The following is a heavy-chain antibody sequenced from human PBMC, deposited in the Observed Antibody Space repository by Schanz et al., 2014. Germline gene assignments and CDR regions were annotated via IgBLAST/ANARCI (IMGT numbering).Heavy chain of an antibody. Sequence: EVQLVESGGGLVQPGGSLRLSCAASGFTFSSHALTWVRQAPGKGLEWVSAISGSGDSTYTADSVQGRFTISRDNSRNTLYLQMNSLRAEDTAVYYCAKVGLYYYGSGFDYWGQGTLVTVSS. CDR3: AKVGLYYYGSGFDY. J-gene: IGHJ4*02. D-gene: IGHD3-10*01. V-gene: IGHV3-23*04. CDR1: GFTFSSHA. CDR2: ISGSGDST.